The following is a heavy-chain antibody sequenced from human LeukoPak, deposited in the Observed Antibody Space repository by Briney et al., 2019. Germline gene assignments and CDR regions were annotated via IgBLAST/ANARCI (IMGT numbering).Heavy chain of an antibody. V-gene: IGHV5-51*01. CDR3: ARLSLAPYYYYGMDV. CDR2: IYPGDSDT. CDR1: GYSFTSYW. J-gene: IGHJ6*02. Sequence: GESLKISCKGSGYSFTSYWIGWVRQMPGKGLEWTGIIYPGDSDTRYSPSFQGQVTISADKSISTAYLQWSSLKASDTAMYYCARLSLAPYYYYGMDVWGQGTTVTVSS.